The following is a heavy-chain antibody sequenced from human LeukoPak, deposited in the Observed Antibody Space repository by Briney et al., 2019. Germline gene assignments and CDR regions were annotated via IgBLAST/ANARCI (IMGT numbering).Heavy chain of an antibody. D-gene: IGHD3-22*01. CDR1: GYTFTSYG. J-gene: IGHJ5*02. CDR2: ISAYNGNT. CDR3: ARDKKYYYDSSSRGFDP. Sequence: ASVKVSCKASGYTFTSYGISWVRQAPGQGLEWMGWISAYNGNTNYAQKLQGRVTMTTDTSTSTAYMELRSLRSDDTAVYYCARDKKYYYDSSSRGFDPWGQGTLVTVSS. V-gene: IGHV1-18*01.